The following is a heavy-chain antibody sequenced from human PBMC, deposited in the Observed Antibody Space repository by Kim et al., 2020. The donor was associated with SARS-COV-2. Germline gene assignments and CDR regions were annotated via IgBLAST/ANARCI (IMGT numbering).Heavy chain of an antibody. CDR2: INTNTGNP. CDR1: GYTFTSYA. Sequence: ASVKVSCKASGYTFTSYAMNWVRQAPGQGLEWMGWINTNTGNPTYAQGFTGRFVFSLDTSVSTAYLQISSLKAEDTAVYYCARDRAPKQWVGPYGMDVWGQGTTVTVSS. CDR3: ARDRAPKQWVGPYGMDV. D-gene: IGHD6-19*01. J-gene: IGHJ6*02. V-gene: IGHV7-4-1*02.